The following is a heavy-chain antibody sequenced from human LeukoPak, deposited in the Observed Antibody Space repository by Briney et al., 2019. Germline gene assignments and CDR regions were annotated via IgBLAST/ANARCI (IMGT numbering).Heavy chain of an antibody. CDR2: ITTSSATT. CDR3: AKDPGWFDS. V-gene: IGHV3-23*01. CDR1: GFTVGSNT. Sequence: GGSLRLSCAASGFTVGSNTMSWVRQAPGKGLEWVSAITTSSATTYYADSVKGRFTISRDNSKNMLYLQMNSLRAEDTAVYYCAKDPGWFDSWGQGTLVTVSS. J-gene: IGHJ5*01.